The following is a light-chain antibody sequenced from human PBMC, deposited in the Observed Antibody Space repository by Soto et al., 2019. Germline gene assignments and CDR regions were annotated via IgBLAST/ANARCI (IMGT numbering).Light chain of an antibody. CDR1: SSDVGGNNY. CDR3: NSYTSSSTYV. J-gene: IGLJ1*01. Sequence: QSALTQPASVSGSPGQSITISCTGTSSDVGGNNYVSWYQHHPGRAPKLMIYEVSNRPSGVSNRFSGSKSANTASLTISGLQAEDEADYCCNSYTSSSTYVFGTGTKLTVL. V-gene: IGLV2-14*01. CDR2: EVS.